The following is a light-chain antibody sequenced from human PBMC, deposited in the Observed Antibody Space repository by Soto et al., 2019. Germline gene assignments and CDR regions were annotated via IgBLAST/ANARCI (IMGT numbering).Light chain of an antibody. CDR1: QTLNSY. V-gene: IGKV1-39*01. CDR3: QQSFSTPPT. CDR2: AAS. Sequence: DIQMTQSPSSLSASVGDRVTITCLASQTLNSYLNWYQQKPPKAPKLLIYAASRLQSGVPSRFNGSGTTTDFTLTIASLQPEDFATYFCQQSFSTPPTFGQGTKL. J-gene: IGKJ2*01.